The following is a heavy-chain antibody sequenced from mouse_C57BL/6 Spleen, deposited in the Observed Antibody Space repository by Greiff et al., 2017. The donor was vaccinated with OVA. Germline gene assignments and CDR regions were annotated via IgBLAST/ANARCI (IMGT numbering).Heavy chain of an antibody. CDR2: INPYNGDT. Sequence: EVQGVESGPELVKPGDSVKISCKASGYSFTGYFMNWVMQSHGKSLEWIGRINPYNGDTFYNQKFKGKATLTVDKSSSTAHMELRSLTSEDSAVYYCARSPYYYFDYWGQGTTLTVSS. J-gene: IGHJ2*01. D-gene: IGHD1-1*01. CDR1: GYSFTGYF. V-gene: IGHV1-20*01. CDR3: ARSPYYYFDY.